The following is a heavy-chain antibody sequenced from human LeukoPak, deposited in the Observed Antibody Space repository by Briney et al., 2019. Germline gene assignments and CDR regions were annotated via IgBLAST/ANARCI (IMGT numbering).Heavy chain of an antibody. CDR1: GGSISSYY. Sequence: SETLSLTCTVSGGSISSYYWSWIRQPPGKGLEWIGYIYYSGSTNYNPSLKSRVTISVDTSKNQFSLKLSSVTAADTAVYYCARHWGRYCSSTSCYGYYYGMDVWGQGTTVTVSS. V-gene: IGHV4-59*08. J-gene: IGHJ6*02. CDR3: ARHWGRYCSSTSCYGYYYGMDV. CDR2: IYYSGST. D-gene: IGHD2-2*01.